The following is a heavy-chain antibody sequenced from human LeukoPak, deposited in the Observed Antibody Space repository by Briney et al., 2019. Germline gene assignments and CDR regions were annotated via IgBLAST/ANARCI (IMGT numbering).Heavy chain of an antibody. CDR3: ATGAAIRSYYYGMDV. CDR2: INPNSGGT. D-gene: IGHD2-21*01. Sequence: ASVKVSCKASGYTFIDFYMHWVRQAPGQGLEWMGRINPNSGGTNYAQKFQGRVTMTRDTSISTAYMELSSLRSEDTAVYYCATGAAIRSYYYGMDVWGQGTTVTVSS. J-gene: IGHJ6*02. CDR1: GYTFIDFY. V-gene: IGHV1-2*06.